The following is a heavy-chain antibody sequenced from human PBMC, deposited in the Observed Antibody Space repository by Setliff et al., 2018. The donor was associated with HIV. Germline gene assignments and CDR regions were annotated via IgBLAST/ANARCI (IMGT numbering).Heavy chain of an antibody. D-gene: IGHD4-17*01. Sequence: GASVKVSCKASGYTFTSYYMHWVRQAPGQGLEWMGIINPSDGSTSYAQKCQGRVTMTRDTSTSTVYMELSSLRSEDTAVYYCARVQDSYGDYGHFDYWGQGTLVTVSS. CDR1: GYTFTSYY. CDR3: ARVQDSYGDYGHFDY. V-gene: IGHV1-46*01. CDR2: INPSDGST. J-gene: IGHJ4*02.